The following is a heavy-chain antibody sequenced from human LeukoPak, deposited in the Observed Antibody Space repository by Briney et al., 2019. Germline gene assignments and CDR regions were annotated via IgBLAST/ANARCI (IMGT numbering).Heavy chain of an antibody. Sequence: SETLSLTCTISGGSISSYYWTWIRQPPGKGLEWIGYIYNSGTTNYNPSLNSRVTISVDTSKNQFSLKLSSVTAADTAVYYCARGQGATVPKVDPWGQGTLVTVSS. CDR1: GGSISSYY. V-gene: IGHV4-59*12. CDR3: ARGQGATVPKVDP. D-gene: IGHD1-26*01. J-gene: IGHJ5*02. CDR2: IYNSGTT.